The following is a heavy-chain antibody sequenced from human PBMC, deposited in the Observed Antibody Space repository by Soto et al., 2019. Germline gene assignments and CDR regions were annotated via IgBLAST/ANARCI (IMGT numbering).Heavy chain of an antibody. Sequence: VPVKASWKASGYTFNSYGISCVRQAPGQGLEWMGWISAYNGNTNYAQKLQGRVTMTTDTSTSTACMELRSLRSDDTAVYYCAREDFWFDPWGQGTLVTVSS. V-gene: IGHV1-18*01. CDR2: ISAYNGNT. CDR3: AREDFWFDP. CDR1: GYTFNSYG. J-gene: IGHJ5*02.